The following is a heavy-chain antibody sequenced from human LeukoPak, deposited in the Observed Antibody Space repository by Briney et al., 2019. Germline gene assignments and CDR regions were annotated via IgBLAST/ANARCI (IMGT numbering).Heavy chain of an antibody. CDR1: GFTFSSYS. D-gene: IGHD4-17*01. V-gene: IGHV3-21*01. Sequence: GGSLRLSCAASGFTFSSYSMNWVRQAPGKGLEWVSSISSSSSYIYYADTVKGRFTISRDNAKNSLYLQMSSLRAEDTAVYYCARYVRDYGDYDPFFDYWGQGTLVTVSS. CDR3: ARYVRDYGDYDPFFDY. CDR2: ISSSSSYI. J-gene: IGHJ4*02.